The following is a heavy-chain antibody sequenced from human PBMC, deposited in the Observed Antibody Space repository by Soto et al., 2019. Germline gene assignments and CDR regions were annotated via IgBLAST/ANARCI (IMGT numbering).Heavy chain of an antibody. CDR2: INPSGGST. V-gene: IGHV1-46*01. CDR3: ARVYYDSSAYSYFDY. D-gene: IGHD3-22*01. CDR1: GYIFTNYN. J-gene: IGHJ4*02. Sequence: QVQLVQSGAEVRKPGASVKVSCKASGYIFTNYNMHWVRQAPGQGLEWMGIINPSGGSTTHLQKFQGRVTMTRDTSTSTVYMELSSLRSEDTAVYYCARVYYDSSAYSYFDYWGQGTLVTVSS.